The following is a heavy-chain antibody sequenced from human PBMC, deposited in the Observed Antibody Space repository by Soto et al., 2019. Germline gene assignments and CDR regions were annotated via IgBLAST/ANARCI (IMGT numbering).Heavy chain of an antibody. CDR3: AKRVFSSSWYYPFEI. J-gene: IGHJ3*02. Sequence: GGSLRLSCAASGFTFGDYWMHWVRQPPGKGPEWVSRMTGDGRTTQYADSVKGRFTASRDNSKNTLYLQMDSLRAEDTAVYYCAKRVFSSSWYYPFEIWGQGTVVTVSS. D-gene: IGHD6-13*01. CDR2: MTGDGRTT. CDR1: GFTFGDYW. V-gene: IGHV3-74*03.